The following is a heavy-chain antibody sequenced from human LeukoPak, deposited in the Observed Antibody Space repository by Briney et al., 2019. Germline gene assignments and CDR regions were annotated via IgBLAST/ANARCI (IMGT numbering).Heavy chain of an antibody. J-gene: IGHJ1*01. Sequence: VSVKVSCKASGYTFSSYDINWVRQATGQGLEWMGWMNPNSGNTGYAQKFQGRLNMTRNTSIDTAYMELSSLRSDDTAVYYCARRVGSGWPVQHWGQGTLVTVSS. CDR2: MNPNSGNT. D-gene: IGHD6-19*01. CDR3: ARRVGSGWPVQH. CDR1: GYTFSSYD. V-gene: IGHV1-8*01.